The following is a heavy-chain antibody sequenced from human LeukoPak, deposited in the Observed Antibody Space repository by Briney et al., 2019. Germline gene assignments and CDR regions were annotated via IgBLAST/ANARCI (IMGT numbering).Heavy chain of an antibody. J-gene: IGHJ4*02. Sequence: GESLKISCKGSGHSFTNYWIGWVRQVPGKGLERMGIIYPGDSDTRYSPSFQGRVTISVDKSISTAYLQWSSLRASDTAMYYCARLTSLDCSSTSCSLDYFDYWGQGTLVTVSS. CDR2: IYPGDSDT. CDR1: GHSFTNYW. CDR3: ARLTSLDCSSTSCSLDYFDY. D-gene: IGHD2-2*01. V-gene: IGHV5-51*01.